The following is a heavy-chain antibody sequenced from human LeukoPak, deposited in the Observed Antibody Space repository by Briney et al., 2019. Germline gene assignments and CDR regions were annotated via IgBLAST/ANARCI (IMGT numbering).Heavy chain of an antibody. J-gene: IGHJ4*02. Sequence: ASVKVSCKVSGYTLTELSMHWVRQAPGQGLEWMGWINPYSGGTNYAQKFQGRVTMTRDTSISTAYMELSRLRSDDTAMYYCAREPAADPGTGWSYFDYWGQGTLVTVSS. V-gene: IGHV1-2*02. CDR1: GYTLTELS. CDR3: AREPAADPGTGWSYFDY. D-gene: IGHD6-19*01. CDR2: INPYSGGT.